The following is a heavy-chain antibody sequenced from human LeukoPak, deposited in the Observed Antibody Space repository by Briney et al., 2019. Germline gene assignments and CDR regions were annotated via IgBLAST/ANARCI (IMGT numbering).Heavy chain of an antibody. J-gene: IGHJ3*02. CDR2: ISSSSSYI. V-gene: IGHV3-21*04. CDR3: ARGSNAYGLDAFDI. D-gene: IGHD3-16*01. CDR1: GFTFSSYS. Sequence: GGSLRLSCAASGFTFSSYSMNWVRQAPGKGLEWVSSISSSSSYIYYADSVKGRFTISRDNAKNSLYLQMNSLRAEDTAVYYCARGSNAYGLDAFDIWGQGTMVTVSS.